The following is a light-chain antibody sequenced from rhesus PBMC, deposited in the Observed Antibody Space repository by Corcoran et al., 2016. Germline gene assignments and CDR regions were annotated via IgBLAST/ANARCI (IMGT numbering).Light chain of an antibody. Sequence: DVVMTQLPLSLPITPGQPASISCRSSQSLVHSNGNTYLSWYQQKPGQPPRFLIYKVSDRDSGVPDRFNGTGARTDFTLKISRVKAEDVRVYYCEQGTRWPFTFGPGTKLDIK. CDR2: KVS. CDR1: QSLVHSNGNTY. J-gene: IGKJ3*01. V-gene: IGKV2-64*01. CDR3: EQGTRWPFT.